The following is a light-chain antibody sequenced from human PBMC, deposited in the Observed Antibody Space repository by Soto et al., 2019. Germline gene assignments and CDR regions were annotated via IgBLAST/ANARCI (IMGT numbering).Light chain of an antibody. Sequence: EIVLTQSPGTLSLSPGERATLSCSASQSVSSSYLAWYQQKPGQAPRLLIYGASSRATGIPDRFSGSGSGTGFTLTISRLEPEDFAVYYCQQYGSSPLYTFGRGTKLEIK. CDR3: QQYGSSPLYT. CDR1: QSVSSSY. CDR2: GAS. V-gene: IGKV3-20*01. J-gene: IGKJ2*01.